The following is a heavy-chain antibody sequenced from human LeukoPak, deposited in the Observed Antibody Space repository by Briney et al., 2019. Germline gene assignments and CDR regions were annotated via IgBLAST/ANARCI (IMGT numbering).Heavy chain of an antibody. Sequence: QPGGSLRLSCAASGFTFSSYEMNWVRQAPGKGLEWVSYISSSGSTIYYADSVKGRFTISRDNAKSSLYLQMNSLRAEDTAVYYCARDVYGSGSYKPSLFDYWGQGTLVTVSS. D-gene: IGHD3-10*01. J-gene: IGHJ4*02. CDR1: GFTFSSYE. V-gene: IGHV3-48*03. CDR2: ISSSGSTI. CDR3: ARDVYGSGSYKPSLFDY.